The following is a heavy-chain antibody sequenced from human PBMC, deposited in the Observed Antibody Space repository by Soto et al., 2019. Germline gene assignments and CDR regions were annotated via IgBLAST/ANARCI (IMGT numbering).Heavy chain of an antibody. CDR2: IYSGGSK. J-gene: IGHJ3*02. V-gene: IGHV3-66*01. CDR3: ARDTNYDYIWGRSPGHAFDI. D-gene: IGHD3-16*01. Sequence: GGSLRLSCAASGFTVSSNYMSWVRQAPGKGLEWVSVIYSGGSKYYADSVKGRFTISRDNSKNTLYLQMNSLRAEDTAVYYCARDTNYDYIWGRSPGHAFDIWGQGTMVTVSS. CDR1: GFTVSSNY.